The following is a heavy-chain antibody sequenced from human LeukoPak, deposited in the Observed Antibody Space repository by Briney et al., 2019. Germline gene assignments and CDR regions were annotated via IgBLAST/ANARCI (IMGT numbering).Heavy chain of an antibody. J-gene: IGHJ4*02. CDR1: GYTFTGYY. CDR2: INPNSGGT. V-gene: IGHV1-2*02. D-gene: IGHD3-10*01. CDR3: ARTTMVRGVAFDY. Sequence: ASVKVSCNASGYTFTGYYMHWVRQAPGQGLEWMGWINPNSGGTNYAQKFQGRVTMTRDTSTSTVYMELSSLRSEDTAVYYCARTTMVRGVAFDYWGQGTLVTVSS.